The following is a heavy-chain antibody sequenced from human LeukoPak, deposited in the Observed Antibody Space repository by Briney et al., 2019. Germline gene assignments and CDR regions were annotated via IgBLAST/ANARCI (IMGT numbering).Heavy chain of an antibody. D-gene: IGHD5-24*01. V-gene: IGHV3-30*03. CDR3: ARGDGYNFFDY. CDR1: GFTFSSYG. Sequence: GGSLRLSCAASGFTFSSYGMHWVRQAPGKGLEWVAVISYDGSNKYYADSVKGRFTISRDNSENTLYLQMKSLRAEDTAVYYCARGDGYNFFDYWGQGTLVTVSS. J-gene: IGHJ4*02. CDR2: ISYDGSNK.